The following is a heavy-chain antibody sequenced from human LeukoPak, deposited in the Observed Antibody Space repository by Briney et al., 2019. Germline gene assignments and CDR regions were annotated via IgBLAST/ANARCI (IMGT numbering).Heavy chain of an antibody. CDR2: ISAYNGKT. J-gene: IGHJ5*02. V-gene: IGHV1-18*01. Sequence: ASVKVSCKASGYTFTSYGISWVRQAPGQGLEWMGWISAYNGKTNYAQKLQGRVTMTTDTSTSTAYMELRSLRSDDTAVYYCARAGDWEPLRSLFGWFDPWGQGTLVTVSS. CDR3: ARAGDWEPLRSLFGWFDP. D-gene: IGHD1-26*01. CDR1: GYTFTSYG.